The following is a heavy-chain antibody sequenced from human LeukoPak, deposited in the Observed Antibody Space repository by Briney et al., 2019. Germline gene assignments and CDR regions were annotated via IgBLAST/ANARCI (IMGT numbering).Heavy chain of an antibody. Sequence: PGRSLRLSCAASGFTFSSYAMHWVRQAPGKGLEWVAVISYDGSNKYYADSVKGRFTISRDNSKNTLYLQMDSLRAEDTAVYYCARDSSLLHWGQGTLVTVSS. CDR1: GFTFSSYA. CDR3: ARDSSLLH. J-gene: IGHJ4*02. D-gene: IGHD2/OR15-2a*01. CDR2: ISYDGSNK. V-gene: IGHV3-30-3*01.